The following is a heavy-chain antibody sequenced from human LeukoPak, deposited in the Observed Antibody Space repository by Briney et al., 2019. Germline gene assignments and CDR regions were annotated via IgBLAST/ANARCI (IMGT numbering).Heavy chain of an antibody. Sequence: ASVTVSCKASGYTFTSYYMHWVRQAPGQGLEWMGIINPSGGSTSYAQKFQGRVTMTRDTSTSTVYMELSSLRSEDTAVYYCARVRYCSGGSCYLLDYWGQGTLVTVSS. V-gene: IGHV1-46*01. CDR2: INPSGGST. CDR1: GYTFTSYY. J-gene: IGHJ4*02. D-gene: IGHD2-15*01. CDR3: ARVRYCSGGSCYLLDY.